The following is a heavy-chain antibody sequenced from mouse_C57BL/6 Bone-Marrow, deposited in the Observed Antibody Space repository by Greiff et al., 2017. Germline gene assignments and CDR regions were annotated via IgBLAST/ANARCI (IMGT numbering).Heavy chain of an antibody. D-gene: IGHD2-4*01. Sequence: QVQLQQSGAELVKPGASVKLSCKASGYTFTSYWMHWVKQRPGRGLEWIGRIDPNSGGTKYNEKFKSKATLTVDKPSSTAYMQLSSLTSEDSAVYYCARDGAMITTGGYYAMDYWGQGTSVTVSS. V-gene: IGHV1-72*01. CDR1: GYTFTSYW. CDR2: IDPNSGGT. CDR3: ARDGAMITTGGYYAMDY. J-gene: IGHJ4*01.